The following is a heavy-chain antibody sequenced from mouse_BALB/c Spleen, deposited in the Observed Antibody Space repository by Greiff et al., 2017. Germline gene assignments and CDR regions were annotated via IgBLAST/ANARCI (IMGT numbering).Heavy chain of an antibody. V-gene: IGHV2-4-1*01. J-gene: IGHJ4*01. Sequence: VKLMESGPGLVQPSQSLSITCTVSGFSLTSYGVHWVRQSPGKGLEWLGVIWSGGSTDYNAAFISRLSISKDNSKSQVFFKMNSLQADDTAIYYCARNQYGNYDYAMDYWGQGTSVTVSS. CDR2: IWSGGST. D-gene: IGHD2-10*02. CDR1: GFSLTSYG. CDR3: ARNQYGNYDYAMDY.